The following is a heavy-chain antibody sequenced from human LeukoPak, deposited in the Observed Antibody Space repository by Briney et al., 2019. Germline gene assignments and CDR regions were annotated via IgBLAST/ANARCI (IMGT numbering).Heavy chain of an antibody. CDR1: GDSINSYY. CDR2: IYYSGST. V-gene: IGHV4-59*01. D-gene: IGHD6-13*01. J-gene: IGHJ4*02. CDR3: ARSLTAYSSSYPFDC. Sequence: PSETLSLTCTVSGDSINSYYWTWVRQPPGKGLEWIGYIYYSGSTNYNPSLKSRVTISVDTSKNQFSLKLSSVTAADTAVYYRARSLTAYSSSYPFDCWGQGTLVTVSS.